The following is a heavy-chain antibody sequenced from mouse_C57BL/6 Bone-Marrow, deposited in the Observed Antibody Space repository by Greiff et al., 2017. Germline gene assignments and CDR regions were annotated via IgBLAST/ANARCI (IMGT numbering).Heavy chain of an antibody. J-gene: IGHJ2*01. CDR1: GFTFSSYA. CDR3: ARETGY. CDR2: ISDGGSYT. V-gene: IGHV5-4*01. Sequence: EVKVVESWGGLVKPGGSLKLSCAASGFTFSSYAMSWVRQTPEKRLECVATISDGGSYTYYPDNVKGRFTISRDNAKNNLYLQMSHLKSEDTAMYYCARETGYWGQGTTLTVSS.